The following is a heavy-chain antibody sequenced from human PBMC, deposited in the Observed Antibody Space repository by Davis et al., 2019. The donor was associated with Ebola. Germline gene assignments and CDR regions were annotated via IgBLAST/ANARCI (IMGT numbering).Heavy chain of an antibody. CDR1: GFSLTTTGMR. CDR2: IDWDDDK. J-gene: IGHJ4*02. CDR3: ARLTCSGSACYLGY. Sequence: SGPTLVKPTETLTLTCTFSGFSLTTTGMRVNWIRQPPGKALEWLARIDWDDDKFYSTSLKTRLTISKDTSRNQVVLTMTNVDPVDTATYYCARLTCSGSACYLGYWGQGTLVAVSS. D-gene: IGHD2-21*02. V-gene: IGHV2-70*04.